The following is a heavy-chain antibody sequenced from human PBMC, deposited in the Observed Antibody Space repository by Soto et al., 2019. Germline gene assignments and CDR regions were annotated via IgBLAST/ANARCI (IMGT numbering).Heavy chain of an antibody. D-gene: IGHD6-13*01. CDR1: DITFRSTG. CDR2: ISYDGGKK. CDR3: AREGQPAAGTTPHN. V-gene: IGHV3-30*12. J-gene: IGHJ4*02. Sequence: GGPLRLSCTAFDITFRSTGMHWCPRCPGKGLEWVAVISYDGGKKYYADSVKGGFTISRDNTQNTLYVEMTSLSAEDTAVYYCAREGQPAAGTTPHNWGQGTLVTVSS.